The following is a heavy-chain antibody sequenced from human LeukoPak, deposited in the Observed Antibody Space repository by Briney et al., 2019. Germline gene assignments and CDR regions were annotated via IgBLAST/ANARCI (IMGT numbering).Heavy chain of an antibody. CDR1: GGSISSYY. D-gene: IGHD2-2*01. J-gene: IGHJ5*02. CDR3: ARLTVPLRFDP. V-gene: IGHV4-59*01. CDR2: IYYSGST. Sequence: SEILSLTCTVSGGSISSYYWSWIRQPPGKGLEWIGYIYYSGSTNYNPSLKSRVTISVDTSKNQFSLKLNSVSAADTAVYYCARLTVPLRFDPWGQGTLDTVTS.